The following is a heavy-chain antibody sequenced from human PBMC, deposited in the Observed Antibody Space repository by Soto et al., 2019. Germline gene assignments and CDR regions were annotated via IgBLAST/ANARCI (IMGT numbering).Heavy chain of an antibody. Sequence: GASVKVSCKASGYTFTGYYMHWVRQAPGQGLEWMGWINPNSGGTNYAQKFQGWVTMTRDASISTAYMELSRLRSDDTAVYYCATRNVLRYFDWLTEINDAFGIWGQGTMVAVSS. CDR3: ATRNVLRYFDWLTEINDAFGI. V-gene: IGHV1-2*04. D-gene: IGHD3-9*01. J-gene: IGHJ3*02. CDR1: GYTFTGYY. CDR2: INPNSGGT.